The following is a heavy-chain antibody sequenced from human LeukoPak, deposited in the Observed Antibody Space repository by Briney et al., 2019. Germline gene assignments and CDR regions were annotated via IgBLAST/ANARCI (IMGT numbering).Heavy chain of an antibody. Sequence: GASVKVSCKASGYIFTGYYMHWVRQAPGQGLEWMGVINPSGGSTRYAQKFQGRVTMTGDPSTRTVYMELSSLTSDDTAVYYCARGTTDAYWGQGTPVTVSS. D-gene: IGHD1-1*01. CDR3: ARGTTDAY. CDR1: GYIFTGYY. V-gene: IGHV1-46*01. J-gene: IGHJ4*02. CDR2: INPSGGST.